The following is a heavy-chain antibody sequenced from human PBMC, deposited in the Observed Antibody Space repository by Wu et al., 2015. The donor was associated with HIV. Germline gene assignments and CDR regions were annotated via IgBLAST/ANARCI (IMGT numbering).Heavy chain of an antibody. D-gene: IGHD4-23*01. J-gene: IGHJ5*02. CDR2: IISVFATA. CDR1: GGTFSNYA. CDR3: ARGEVVTPAWFDP. V-gene: IGHV1-69*14. Sequence: QVQLVQSGTEVKKPGSSVKVSCKAFGGTFSNYAISWVRQAPGQGLEWMGGIISVFATANYAQKFQGRITITADTSTSTAYMDLSSLRSEDTAVYYCARGEVVTPAWFDPWGQGTLVTVSS.